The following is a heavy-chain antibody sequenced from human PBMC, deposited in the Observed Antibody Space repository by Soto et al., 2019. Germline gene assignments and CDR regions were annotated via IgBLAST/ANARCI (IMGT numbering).Heavy chain of an antibody. V-gene: IGHV3-49*03. Sequence: GGSLRLSCTASVFTFGDYAMSWFRQAPGKGLEWVGFIRSKAYGGTTEYAASVKGRFTISRDDSKSIAYLQMNSLKTEDTAVYYCTREWDSNYYYGMDVWGQGTTVTVSS. J-gene: IGHJ6*02. D-gene: IGHD4-4*01. CDR2: IRSKAYGGTT. CDR3: TREWDSNYYYGMDV. CDR1: VFTFGDYA.